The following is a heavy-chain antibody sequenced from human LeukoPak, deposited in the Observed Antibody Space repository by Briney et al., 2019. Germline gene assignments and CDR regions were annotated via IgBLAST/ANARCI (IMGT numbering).Heavy chain of an antibody. D-gene: IGHD3-10*01. CDR2: ISGNSGTI. CDR3: AKEMVRGVIIIGRGMDV. V-gene: IGHV3-9*01. CDR1: GFTFDDYA. Sequence: GRSLRLSCAASGFTFDDYAMHWVRQAPRKGLEWVSGISGNSGTIGYADSVKGRFTISRDNDKNSLYLQMNSLRPEDTALYYCAKEMVRGVIIIGRGMDVWGQGTTVTVSS. J-gene: IGHJ6*02.